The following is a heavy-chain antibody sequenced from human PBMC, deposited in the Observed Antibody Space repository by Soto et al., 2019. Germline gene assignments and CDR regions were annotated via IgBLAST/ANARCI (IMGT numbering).Heavy chain of an antibody. J-gene: IGHJ6*02. D-gene: IGHD3-10*01. CDR2: ISGSGGST. CDR1: GFTFSSYA. V-gene: IGHV3-23*01. Sequence: PGGSLRLSXAASGFTFSSYAMSWVRQAPGKGLEWVSAISGSGGSTYYADSVKGRFTISRDNSKNTLYLQMNSLRAEDTAVYYCPKSMVRGVMSVPYGMDVWGQGTTVTVSS. CDR3: PKSMVRGVMSVPYGMDV.